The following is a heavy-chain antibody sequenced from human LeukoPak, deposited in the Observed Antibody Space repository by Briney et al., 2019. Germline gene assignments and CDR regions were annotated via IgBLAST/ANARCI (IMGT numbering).Heavy chain of an antibody. Sequence: GGSLRLSCAASGFTFSSYSMNWARQAPGKGLEWVSSISSSSSYIYYADSVKGRFTISRDDAKNSLYLQMNSLRAEDTAVYYCARWLKSVQGGDYWGQGTLVTVSS. CDR2: ISSSSSYI. V-gene: IGHV3-21*04. D-gene: IGHD6-19*01. CDR1: GFTFSSYS. CDR3: ARWLKSVQGGDY. J-gene: IGHJ4*02.